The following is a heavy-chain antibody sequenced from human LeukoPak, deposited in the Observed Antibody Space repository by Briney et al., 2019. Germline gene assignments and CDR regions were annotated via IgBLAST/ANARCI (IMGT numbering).Heavy chain of an antibody. CDR3: ARDGVGGSGDY. J-gene: IGHJ4*02. V-gene: IGHV1-2*06. Sequence: ASVKVSCKASGYTFTGYYMHWVRQAPGQGLEWMGRINPNSGGTNYAQKFQGRVTMTRDTSISTAYMELRSLRSDDTAVYYCARDGVGGSGDYWGQGTLVTVSS. CDR1: GYTFTGYY. CDR2: INPNSGGT. D-gene: IGHD3-3*01.